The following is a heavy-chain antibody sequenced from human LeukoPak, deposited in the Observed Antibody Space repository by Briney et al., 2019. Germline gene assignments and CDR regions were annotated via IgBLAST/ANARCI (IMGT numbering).Heavy chain of an antibody. Sequence: ASVKVSCKASGYTFTSYDINWVRQATGQGLEWMGWMNPNSGNTGYAQKFQGRVTMTRNTSISTAYMELSSLRSEDTAVYYCARGKYGSGSYYNDGWFDPWGQGTLVTVSS. CDR1: GYTFTSYD. CDR3: ARGKYGSGSYYNDGWFDP. V-gene: IGHV1-8*01. J-gene: IGHJ5*02. CDR2: MNPNSGNT. D-gene: IGHD3-10*01.